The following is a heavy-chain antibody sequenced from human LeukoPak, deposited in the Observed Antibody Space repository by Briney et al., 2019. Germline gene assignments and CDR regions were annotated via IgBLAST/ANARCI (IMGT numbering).Heavy chain of an antibody. Sequence: GASVKVSCKASGYTFTSYGISWVRQAPGQGLEWMGWISAYNGNTNYAQKLQGRVTMTTDTSTSTAYMELRSLRSDDTAVYYCARDSLRYYDILTGYLTDAFDIWGQGTMVTVSS. D-gene: IGHD3-9*01. V-gene: IGHV1-18*01. CDR3: ARDSLRYYDILTGYLTDAFDI. CDR2: ISAYNGNT. CDR1: GYTFTSYG. J-gene: IGHJ3*02.